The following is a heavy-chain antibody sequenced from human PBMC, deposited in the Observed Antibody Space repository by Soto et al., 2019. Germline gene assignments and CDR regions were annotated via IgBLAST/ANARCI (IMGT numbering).Heavy chain of an antibody. J-gene: IGHJ4*02. CDR3: ARDSGYSYYY. CDR1: GYTFTGYY. D-gene: IGHD5-18*01. Sequence: ASVKVSCKASGYTFTGYYMHWVLQAPGQGLEWMGWINPNSGGTNYAQKFQGRVTMTRDTSISTAYMELSSLRSEDTAVYYCARDSGYSYYYWGQGTLVTVSS. V-gene: IGHV1-2*02. CDR2: INPNSGGT.